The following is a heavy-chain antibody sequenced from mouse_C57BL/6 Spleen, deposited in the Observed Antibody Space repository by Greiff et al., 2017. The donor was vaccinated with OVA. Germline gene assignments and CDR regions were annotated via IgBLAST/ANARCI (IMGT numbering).Heavy chain of an antibody. Sequence: QVQLQQPGAELVRPGSSVKLSCKASGYTFTSYWMDWVKQRPGQGLEWIGNIYPSDSETHYNQKFKDKATLTVDKSSSTAYMQLSSLTSEDSAVYYCAREGDSSGFAYWGQGTLVTVSA. J-gene: IGHJ3*01. CDR1: GYTFTSYW. D-gene: IGHD3-2*01. CDR2: IYPSDSET. V-gene: IGHV1-61*01. CDR3: AREGDSSGFAY.